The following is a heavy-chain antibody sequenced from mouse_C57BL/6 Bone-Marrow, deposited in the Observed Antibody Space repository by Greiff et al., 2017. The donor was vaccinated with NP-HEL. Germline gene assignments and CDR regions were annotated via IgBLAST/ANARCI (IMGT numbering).Heavy chain of an antibody. CDR2: IDPSDSYT. V-gene: IGHV1-50*01. CDR3: ARGRWLRRAWFAY. CDR1: GYTFTSYW. Sequence: QVQLKQPGAELVKPGASVKLSCKASGYTFTSYWMQWVKQRPGQGLEWIGEIDPSDSYTNYNQKFKGKATLTVDTSSSTAYMQLSSLTSEDSAVYYCARGRWLRRAWFAYWGQGTLVTVSA. D-gene: IGHD2-2*01. J-gene: IGHJ3*01.